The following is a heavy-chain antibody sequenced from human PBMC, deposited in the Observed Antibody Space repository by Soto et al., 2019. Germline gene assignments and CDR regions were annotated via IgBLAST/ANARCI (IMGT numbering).Heavy chain of an antibody. D-gene: IGHD3-10*01. J-gene: IGHJ4*02. CDR3: LKDAPNGSIDD. V-gene: IGHV3-9*01. Sequence: VQVVASGGGLVQPGRSLGFSCAVFGLRLEQNVWHWFRQAPGKGLECVSTVSPTGDTVAYADSVEGRFTVSRDNAKNSLYLQMNSLKGDDTAFYYCLKDAPNGSIDDWGQGTLVTVSS. CDR2: VSPTGDTV. CDR1: GLRLEQNV.